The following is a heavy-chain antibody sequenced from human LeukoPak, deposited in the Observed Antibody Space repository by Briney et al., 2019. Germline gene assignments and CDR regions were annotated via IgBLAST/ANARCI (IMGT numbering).Heavy chain of an antibody. CDR3: ARELSSGYSPFDY. J-gene: IGHJ4*02. CDR2: INSVGTST. D-gene: IGHD3-22*01. V-gene: IGHV3-74*01. Sequence: GGSLRLSCAASGFTFTSYWMHWLRQVPGKGLVWVSRINSVGTSTSYADSVKGRFTISRDNAKTTLYLQMNTLRAEDTAVYYCARELSSGYSPFDYWGQGTLVTVSS. CDR1: GFTFTSYW.